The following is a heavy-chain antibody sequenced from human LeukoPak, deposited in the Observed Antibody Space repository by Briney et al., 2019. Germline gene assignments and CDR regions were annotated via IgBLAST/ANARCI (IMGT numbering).Heavy chain of an antibody. CDR1: GFTLTNFA. V-gene: IGHV3-23*01. CDR3: AKGAAAGLVDWFDP. D-gene: IGHD6-25*01. J-gene: IGHJ5*02. CDR2: ITGDGAT. Sequence: PGGSLRLSCAVSGFTLTNFAMMWVCQAPGKGLQWVSSITGDGATYYADSVRGRFMLSRDTSKNTLYLQMNSLTAEDTALYYCAKGAAAGLVDWFDPWGQGTLVTVSS.